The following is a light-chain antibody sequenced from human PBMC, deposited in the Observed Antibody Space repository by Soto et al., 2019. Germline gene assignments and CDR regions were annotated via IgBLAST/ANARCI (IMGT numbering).Light chain of an antibody. CDR1: QNINIY. CDR3: QQSYSYPHS. V-gene: IGKV1-39*01. CDR2: TAP. Sequence: DIQMTQSPSSLSAYVGDRVTIACRASQNINIYLNWYQQRPGKAPKLLVTTAPTFQSGVPSRLSGSGSGADFTLTISGLQPEDSATYYCQQSYSYPHSFGQGTKVEI. J-gene: IGKJ2*01.